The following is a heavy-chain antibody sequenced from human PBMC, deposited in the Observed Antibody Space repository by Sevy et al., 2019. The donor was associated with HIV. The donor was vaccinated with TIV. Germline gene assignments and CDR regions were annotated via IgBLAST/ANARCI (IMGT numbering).Heavy chain of an antibody. CDR2: IYYSGST. J-gene: IGHJ4*02. CDR1: GGSISSYY. V-gene: IGHV4-59*01. Sequence: SETLSLTCTVSGGSISSYYWSWIRQPPGKGLEWIGYIYYSGSTNYNPSLNSRVTISVDTSKNQFSLKLSSVTAADTAVYYCARVEGGSLNFDYWGQGTLVTVSS. CDR3: ARVEGGSLNFDY. D-gene: IGHD3-16*01.